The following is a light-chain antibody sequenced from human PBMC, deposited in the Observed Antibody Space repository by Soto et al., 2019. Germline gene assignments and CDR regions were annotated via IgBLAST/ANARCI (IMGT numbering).Light chain of an antibody. CDR2: GAS. CDR3: QFFGSSRYT. V-gene: IGKV3-20*01. Sequence: EIGLTQSPGTLSLSPGERATLACRASQSISSSYLAWYQQKPGQAPRLLIYGASSRATGIPDRFSGSGSGTDFTLTISRLEPEDFAVYYCQFFGSSRYTFGQGTKLEIK. J-gene: IGKJ2*01. CDR1: QSISSSY.